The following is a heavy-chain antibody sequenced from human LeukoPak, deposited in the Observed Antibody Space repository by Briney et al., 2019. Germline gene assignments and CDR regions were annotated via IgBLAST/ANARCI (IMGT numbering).Heavy chain of an antibody. V-gene: IGHV3-30-3*01. Sequence: PGGSLRLSCAASGFTFSSYAMHWVRQAPGKGLEWVAVISYDGSNKYYADSVKGRFTISRDNAKNSLYLQMNSLRAEDTAVYFCARLRYYAVDVWGQGTTVIVSS. CDR2: ISYDGSNK. CDR1: GFTFSSYA. CDR3: ARLRYYAVDV. J-gene: IGHJ6*02.